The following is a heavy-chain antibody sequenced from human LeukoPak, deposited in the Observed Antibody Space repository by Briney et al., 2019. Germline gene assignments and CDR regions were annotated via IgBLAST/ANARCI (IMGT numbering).Heavy chain of an antibody. CDR1: KFTVSSKY. Sequence: GGSLRLSCAASKFTVSSKYMSWVRQAPGKGLEWVSVIYSGGSTHYADSVKGRFTISRDNSKNTLYLQMNSLRAEDTAVYYCAKDQLNRFCSGGSCSITHDYWGQGTLVTVSS. D-gene: IGHD2-15*01. J-gene: IGHJ4*02. V-gene: IGHV3-66*01. CDR3: AKDQLNRFCSGGSCSITHDY. CDR2: IYSGGST.